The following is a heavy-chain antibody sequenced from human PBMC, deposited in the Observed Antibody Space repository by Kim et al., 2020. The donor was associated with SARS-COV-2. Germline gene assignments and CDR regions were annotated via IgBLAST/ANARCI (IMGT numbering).Heavy chain of an antibody. CDR1: GGSVSSCSYY. J-gene: IGHJ6*02. V-gene: IGHV4-61*01. CDR2: IYYSGST. D-gene: IGHD3-9*01. Sequence: SETLSLTCTVSGGSVSSCSYYWSWIRQPPGKGLEWIGYIYYSGSTNYNPSLKSRVTISVDTSKNQFSLKLSSVTAADTAVYYCARGTYYDILTGYYYYYGMDVWGQGTTVTVSS. CDR3: ARGTYYDILTGYYYYYGMDV.